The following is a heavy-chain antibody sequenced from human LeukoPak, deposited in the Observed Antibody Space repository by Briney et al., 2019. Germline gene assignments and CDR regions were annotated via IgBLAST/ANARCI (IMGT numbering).Heavy chain of an antibody. J-gene: IGHJ4*02. Sequence: ASVKVSCKASGYTLTSYGISWVRQAPGQGLERMGWISAYNGNTNYAQKLQGRVTMTTDTSTSTAYMELRSLRSDDTAVYYCARSSLDGGSSSWYFDYWGQGTLVTVSS. CDR3: ARSSLDGGSSSWYFDY. CDR2: ISAYNGNT. D-gene: IGHD6-13*01. CDR1: GYTLTSYG. V-gene: IGHV1-18*01.